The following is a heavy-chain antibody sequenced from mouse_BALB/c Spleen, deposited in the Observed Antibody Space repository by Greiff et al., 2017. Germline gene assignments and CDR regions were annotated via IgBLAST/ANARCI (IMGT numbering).Heavy chain of an antibody. CDR1: GYTFTSYW. CDR2: INPSTGYT. CDR3: ARGDMSTSWFAY. Sequence: VQLVESGAELAKPGASVKMSCKASGYTFTSYWMHWVKQRPGQGLEWIGYINPSTGYTEYNQKFKDKATLTADKSSSTAYMQLSSLTSEDSAVYYCARGDMSTSWFAYWGQGTLVTVSA. V-gene: IGHV1-7*01. D-gene: IGHD2-4*01. J-gene: IGHJ3*01.